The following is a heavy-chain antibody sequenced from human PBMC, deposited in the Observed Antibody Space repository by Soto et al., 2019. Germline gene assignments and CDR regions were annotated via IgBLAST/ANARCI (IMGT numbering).Heavy chain of an antibody. D-gene: IGHD3-22*01. CDR3: ARRKRRITMIVVVAAFDY. Sequence: SSETLSLTCAVYGGSFSGYYWSWIRQPPGKGLEWIGEINHSGSTNYNPSLKSRVTISVDTSKNQFSLKLSSVTAADTAVYYCARRKRRITMIVVVAAFDYWGQGTXVTVSS. V-gene: IGHV4-34*01. J-gene: IGHJ4*02. CDR1: GGSFSGYY. CDR2: INHSGST.